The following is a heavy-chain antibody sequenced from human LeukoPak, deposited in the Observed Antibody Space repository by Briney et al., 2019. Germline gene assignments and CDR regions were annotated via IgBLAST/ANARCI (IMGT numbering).Heavy chain of an antibody. CDR1: GGSFSGYY. CDR2: INHSGST. CDR3: ARIAMNWFDP. J-gene: IGHJ5*02. V-gene: IGHV4-34*01. Sequence: SETLSLTCAVYGGSFSGYYWSWIRQPPGKGLEWIGEINHSGSTNYNPSLKSRATISVDTSKNQFSLKLSSVTAADTAVYYCARIAMNWFDPWGQGTLVTVSS.